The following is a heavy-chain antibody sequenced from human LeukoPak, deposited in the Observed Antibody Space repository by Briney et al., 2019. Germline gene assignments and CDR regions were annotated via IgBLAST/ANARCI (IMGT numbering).Heavy chain of an antibody. J-gene: IGHJ3*02. Sequence: GASVKVSCKASGGTFSSYAISWVRQAPGQGLEWMGRIIPILGIANYAQKFQGRVTITADKSTGTAYMELSSLRSEDTAVYYCARAVADDAFDIWGQGTMVTVSS. CDR3: ARAVADDAFDI. V-gene: IGHV1-69*04. D-gene: IGHD6-19*01. CDR1: GGTFSSYA. CDR2: IIPILGIA.